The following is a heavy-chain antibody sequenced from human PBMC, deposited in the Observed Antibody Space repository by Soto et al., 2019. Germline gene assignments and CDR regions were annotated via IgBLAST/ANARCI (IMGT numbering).Heavy chain of an antibody. Sequence: GGSLRLSCAASGFTFDDFGMHWVRQAPGKGLEWVSGVTWNSAQIDYADSVRGRFTISRDNAKNSLYLQMNSLRAEDTAFYYCAKATISLPGRLPFFDSWGQGTLVTVSS. D-gene: IGHD3-16*01. J-gene: IGHJ4*02. V-gene: IGHV3-9*01. CDR3: AKATISLPGRLPFFDS. CDR2: VTWNSAQI. CDR1: GFTFDDFG.